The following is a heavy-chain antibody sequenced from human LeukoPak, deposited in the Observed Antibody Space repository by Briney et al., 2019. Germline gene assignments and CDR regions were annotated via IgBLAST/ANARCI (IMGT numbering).Heavy chain of an antibody. CDR1: GGTFSSYA. D-gene: IGHD3-10*01. Sequence: GASVKVSCKASGGTFSSYAISWVRQAPGQGLEWMGRIIPILGIANYAQKFQGRVTITADESTNTAYMELSSLRSEDTAVYYCARSYYGSGSYYVFDYWGQGTLVTVSS. CDR3: ARSYYGSGSYYVFDY. J-gene: IGHJ4*02. CDR2: IIPILGIA. V-gene: IGHV1-69*04.